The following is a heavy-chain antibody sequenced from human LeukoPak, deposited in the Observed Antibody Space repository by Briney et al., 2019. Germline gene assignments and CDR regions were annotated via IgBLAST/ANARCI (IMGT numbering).Heavy chain of an antibody. Sequence: SETLSLTCTVSGGSITGYYWTWIRQPPGKGLEWVGYIYYSGDTNYNPSLRSRVTISEDTSKNHFSLKLSSVTAADTAVYYCARLTRGGYSLDFWGQGALVTVSS. V-gene: IGHV4-59*08. CDR1: GGSITGYY. J-gene: IGHJ4*02. CDR2: IYYSGDT. CDR3: ARLTRGGYSLDF. D-gene: IGHD4-23*01.